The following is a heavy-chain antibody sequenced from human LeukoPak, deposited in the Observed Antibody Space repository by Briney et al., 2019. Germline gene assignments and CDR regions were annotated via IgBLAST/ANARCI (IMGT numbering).Heavy chain of an antibody. V-gene: IGHV3-23*01. J-gene: IGHJ4*02. Sequence: GGSLRLSCAASGFTFSSYAMSWVRQAPGKGLEWVSAISGSGGSTYYADSVKGRFTISRDNSKNTLYLQMNSLRAEDTAVYYCAMDPRYSGSYSGLGYFDYWGQGTLVTVSS. CDR1: GFTFSSYA. CDR3: AMDPRYSGSYSGLGYFDY. CDR2: ISGSGGST. D-gene: IGHD1-26*01.